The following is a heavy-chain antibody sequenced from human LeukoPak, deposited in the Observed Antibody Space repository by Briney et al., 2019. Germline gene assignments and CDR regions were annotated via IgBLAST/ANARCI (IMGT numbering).Heavy chain of an antibody. CDR2: IRSKAYGGTT. CDR1: GFTFGDYA. J-gene: IGHJ4*02. D-gene: IGHD3-10*01. V-gene: IGHV3-49*04. Sequence: GGSLRLSCTATGFTFGDYAMSWVGQARGKGVEGVGFIRSKAYGGTTEYAASVKGRFTISRDDSKSIAYLQTNSLKAEDTAVYYCNRLRLEKRDYYGSGSYFDYWGQGTLVTVSS. CDR3: NRLRLEKRDYYGSGSYFDY.